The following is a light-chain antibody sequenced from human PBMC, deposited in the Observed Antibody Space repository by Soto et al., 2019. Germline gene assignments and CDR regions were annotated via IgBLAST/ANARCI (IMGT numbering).Light chain of an antibody. J-gene: IGKJ1*01. V-gene: IGKV3-15*01. CDR2: GAS. Sequence: EIVMTQSPATLSVSPGERATLSCRASQSVGSNLAWYQQKPGQAPRLLIYGASTRATGIPARFSGSGSGTECPLTISSLQSEDFAIYFCQQYNNWPPDRTFGQGTNIEIK. CDR1: QSVGSN. CDR3: QQYNNWPPDRT.